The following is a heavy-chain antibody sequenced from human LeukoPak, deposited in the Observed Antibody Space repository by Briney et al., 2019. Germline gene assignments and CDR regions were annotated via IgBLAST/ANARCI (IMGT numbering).Heavy chain of an antibody. V-gene: IGHV3-33*06. J-gene: IGHJ4*02. CDR2: IWIDGSGV. D-gene: IGHD5-24*01. CDR3: AKASNGYNGHYFDY. Sequence: GESLKISCAASGFPFSRYGMHWVRQAPGKGLEWVAVIWIDGSGVYYADCVQGRFTISRDNSENTLYLQMDNLRAEDTAVYYCAKASNGYNGHYFDYWGQGTPVTVSS. CDR1: GFPFSRYG.